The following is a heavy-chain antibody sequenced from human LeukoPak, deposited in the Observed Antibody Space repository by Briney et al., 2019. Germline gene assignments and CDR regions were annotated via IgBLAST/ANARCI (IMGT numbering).Heavy chain of an antibody. CDR2: IKDDGSDK. V-gene: IGHV3-7*01. J-gene: IGHJ4*01. CDR3: ARGRGSWYGVYFDY. D-gene: IGHD6-13*01. CDR1: GFTFRNFW. Sequence: GGSLRLSCRASGFTFRNFWMNWVRQAPGKGLEWVANIKDDGSDKYYVDSVKGRFSISKDNAKNSLYLQMNSLRTEDTAVYYCARGRGSWYGVYFDYWGXXXXXTVSS.